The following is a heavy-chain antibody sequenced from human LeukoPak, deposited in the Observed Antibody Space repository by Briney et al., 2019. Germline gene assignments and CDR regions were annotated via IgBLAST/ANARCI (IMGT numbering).Heavy chain of an antibody. CDR1: GGSISSGGYY. J-gene: IGHJ4*02. CDR3: ASYYYDSSGYYYIFDY. CDR2: IYYSGST. D-gene: IGHD3-22*01. V-gene: IGHV4-31*03. Sequence: SETLSLTCTVSGGSISSGGYYWSWICQHPGKGLEWIGYIYYSGSTYYNPSLKSRVTISVDTSKNQFSLKLSSVTAADTAVYYYASYYYDSSGYYYIFDYWGQGTLVTVSS.